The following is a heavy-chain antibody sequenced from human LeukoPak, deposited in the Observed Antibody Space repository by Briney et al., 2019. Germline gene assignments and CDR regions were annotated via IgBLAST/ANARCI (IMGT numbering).Heavy chain of an antibody. D-gene: IGHD3-22*01. J-gene: IGHJ4*02. Sequence: PGGSLRLSCAASGFDISVYEMNWVRQAPGKGLEWVAYFAGSDTTTYYADSVKGRFTISRDNARNSLYLQMNSLRADDTALYYCTTLGYHLDSWGQGTLVTVSS. V-gene: IGHV3-48*03. CDR1: GFDISVYE. CDR3: TTLGYHLDS. CDR2: FAGSDTTT.